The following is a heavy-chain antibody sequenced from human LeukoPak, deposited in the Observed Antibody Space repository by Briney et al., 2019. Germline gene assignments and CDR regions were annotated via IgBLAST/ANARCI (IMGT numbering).Heavy chain of an antibody. V-gene: IGHV4-39*01. Sequence: SETLSLTCTVSGSSISSSSYYWGWIRQPPGKGLEWVGSIYYSGSTYYNPSLKSRVTISVDTSKNQFSLKLSSVTAADTAVYYCARQGSRLNYYDSSGDYWGQGTLVTVSS. CDR1: GSSISSSSYY. J-gene: IGHJ4*02. CDR3: ARQGSRLNYYDSSGDY. D-gene: IGHD3-22*01. CDR2: IYYSGST.